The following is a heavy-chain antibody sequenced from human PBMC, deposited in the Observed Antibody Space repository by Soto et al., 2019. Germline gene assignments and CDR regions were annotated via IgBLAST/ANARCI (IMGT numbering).Heavy chain of an antibody. V-gene: IGHV4-39*01. J-gene: IGHJ4*02. Sequence: SETLSLTCTVSGGSVSNSNYYWGWIRQSPGKGLEWIGSVYYRGRSYSKSSVKSRVTISVDTSKNQFSLNLNSGTASDTAVYFCVSQRTSVLTQAYFDYWGPGALVTVSS. CDR2: VYYRGRS. CDR3: VSQRTSVLTQAYFDY. CDR1: GGSVSNSNYY. D-gene: IGHD2-8*01.